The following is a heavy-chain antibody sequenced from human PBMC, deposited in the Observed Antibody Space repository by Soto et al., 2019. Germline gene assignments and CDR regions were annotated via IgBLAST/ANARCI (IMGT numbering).Heavy chain of an antibody. CDR3: AKGGVGATTSYYYYGMDV. D-gene: IGHD1-26*01. Sequence: HPGGSLRLSCAASGFTFSSYGMHWVRQAPGKGLEWVAVISYDGSNKYYADSVKGRFTISRDNSKNTLYLQMNSLRAEDTAVYYCAKGGVGATTSYYYYGMDVWGQGTTVTVSS. V-gene: IGHV3-30*18. CDR2: ISYDGSNK. CDR1: GFTFSSYG. J-gene: IGHJ6*02.